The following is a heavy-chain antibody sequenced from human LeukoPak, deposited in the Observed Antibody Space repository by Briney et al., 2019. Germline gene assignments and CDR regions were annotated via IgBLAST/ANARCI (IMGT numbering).Heavy chain of an antibody. CDR1: GYSFTNYW. CDR3: ARLGRITMARGVNPFDY. Sequence: GESLKISCKGSGYSFTNYWINWVRQMPGKGLEWMGIIYPGDSDTRYSPSLQGQVTISADKSISTVYLQWSSLKVSDTAMYYCARLGRITMARGVNPFDYWGQGTLVTVSS. V-gene: IGHV5-51*01. CDR2: IYPGDSDT. D-gene: IGHD3-10*01. J-gene: IGHJ4*02.